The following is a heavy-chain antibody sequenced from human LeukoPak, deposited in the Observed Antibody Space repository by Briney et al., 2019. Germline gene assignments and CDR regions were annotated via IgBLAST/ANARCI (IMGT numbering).Heavy chain of an antibody. V-gene: IGHV4-4*07. J-gene: IGHJ4*02. D-gene: IGHD3-22*01. CDR1: GGSFSSYY. CDR3: AREGPHGSGYLNY. Sequence: SETLSLTCTVSGGSFSSYYWSWIRQPAGKGLGWIGRIYTSGSTNYNPSLKSRVTMSVDTSKNQFSLKLSSVTAADTAVYYCAREGPHGSGYLNYWGQGTLVTVSS. CDR2: IYTSGST.